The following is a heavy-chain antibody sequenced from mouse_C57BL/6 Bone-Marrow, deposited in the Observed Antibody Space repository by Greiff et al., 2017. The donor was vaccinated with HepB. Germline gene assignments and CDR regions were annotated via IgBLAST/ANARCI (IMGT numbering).Heavy chain of an antibody. CDR2: IYPRSGNT. J-gene: IGHJ3*01. V-gene: IGHV1-81*01. D-gene: IGHD2-5*01. Sequence: VQLQQSGAELARPGASVKLSCKASGYTFTSYGISWVKQRTGQGLEWIGEIYPRSGNTYYNEKFKGKATLTADKSSSTAYMELRSLTSDDSAVYFCARSFYYSNYEGWFAYWGQGTLVTVSA. CDR1: GYTFTSYG. CDR3: ARSFYYSNYEGWFAY.